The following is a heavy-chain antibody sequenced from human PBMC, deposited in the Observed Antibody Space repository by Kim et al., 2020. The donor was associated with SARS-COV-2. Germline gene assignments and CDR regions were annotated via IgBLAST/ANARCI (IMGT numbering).Heavy chain of an antibody. CDR2: IKRDGSEQ. J-gene: IGHJ2*01. CDR3: ARRITISGVPIRRYFDL. D-gene: IGHD3-3*01. CDR1: GFTFSSYW. V-gene: IGHV3-7*01. Sequence: GGSLRLSCAASGFTFSSYWMSWVRQAPGKGLEWVANIKRDGSEQYYVDSVRGRFTISRVNAKNSLYLQMNSLRAEDTAVYYCARRITISGVPIRRYFDLWGRGTLVTVSS.